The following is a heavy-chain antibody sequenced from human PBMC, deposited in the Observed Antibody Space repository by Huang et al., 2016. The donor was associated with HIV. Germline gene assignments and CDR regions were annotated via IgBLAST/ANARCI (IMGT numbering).Heavy chain of an antibody. Sequence: QVHLEQWGAGLLESAETLSLTCAVYGGSLRDYYWSWLRQPPGKGLEWIGEINPLGSSNYNPSLRSRVSISVDGSKKQFSLKLKSVTDADTAIYYCARDATTNPRGWFDPWGQGTLVTVSS. V-gene: IGHV4-34*02. CDR2: INPLGSS. D-gene: IGHD1-1*01. CDR1: GGSLRDYY. CDR3: ARDATTNPRGWFDP. J-gene: IGHJ5*02.